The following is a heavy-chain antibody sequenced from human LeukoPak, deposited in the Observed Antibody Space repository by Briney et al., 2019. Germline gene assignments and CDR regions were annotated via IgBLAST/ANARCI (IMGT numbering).Heavy chain of an antibody. CDR1: GFTFSDYY. V-gene: IGHV3-11*01. CDR2: ISSSGSTI. D-gene: IGHD6-13*01. Sequence: GGSLTLSCAASGFTFSDYYMSWIRQAPGEGLEWVSYISSSGSTIYYADAVKGRFTISRDNAKNSLYLQMNSLRAEETAVYYCARVGSSSWDYYYGMDVWGQGATVTVSS. J-gene: IGHJ6*02. CDR3: ARVGSSSWDYYYGMDV.